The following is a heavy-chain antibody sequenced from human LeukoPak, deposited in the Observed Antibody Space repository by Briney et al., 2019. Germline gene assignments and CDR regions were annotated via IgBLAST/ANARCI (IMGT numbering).Heavy chain of an antibody. V-gene: IGHV3-21*04. CDR1: GFTFNTYT. Sequence: GGSLRLSCAASGFTFNTYTMNWVRQSPGKGLEWVSSISGSSNYIFYADAVKGRVTISRDNSKNTLYLQMNSLRAEDTAVYYCAKLKQWQPQRYFFEYWGQGALVTVAS. CDR2: ISGSSNYI. CDR3: AKLKQWQPQRYFFEY. D-gene: IGHD6-19*01. J-gene: IGHJ4*02.